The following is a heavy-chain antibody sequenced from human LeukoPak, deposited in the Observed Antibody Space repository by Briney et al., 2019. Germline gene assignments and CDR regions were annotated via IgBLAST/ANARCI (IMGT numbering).Heavy chain of an antibody. CDR3: ARGYCSGVGCYSGSGWGAQYFQY. Sequence: GESLKISCKGSGYSFTSYWIGWVRQMPGKGLEWMGIIYPGDSDTRYSPSFQGQVTISADKSIGTAYLQWSSLKASDTAMYYCARGYCSGVGCYSGSGWGAQYFQYWGQGTQVTVSS. CDR1: GYSFTSYW. V-gene: IGHV5-51*01. J-gene: IGHJ1*01. CDR2: IYPGDSDT. D-gene: IGHD2-15*01.